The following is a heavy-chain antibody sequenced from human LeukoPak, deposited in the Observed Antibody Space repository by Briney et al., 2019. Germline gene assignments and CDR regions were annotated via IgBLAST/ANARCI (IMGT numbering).Heavy chain of an antibody. Sequence: ASVKVSCEASGYTFTSYYMHWVRQAPGQGLEWMGIINPSGGSTSYAQKFQGRVTMTRDTSTSTVYMELSSLRSEDTAVYYCAREGATTAGAFDIWGQGTMVTVSS. D-gene: IGHD1-26*01. J-gene: IGHJ3*02. CDR3: AREGATTAGAFDI. V-gene: IGHV1-46*01. CDR1: GYTFTSYY. CDR2: INPSGGST.